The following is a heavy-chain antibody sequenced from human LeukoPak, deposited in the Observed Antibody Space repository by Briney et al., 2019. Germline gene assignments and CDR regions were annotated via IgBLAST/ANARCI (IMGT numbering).Heavy chain of an antibody. CDR1: GYTFTDYY. CDR2: VNPDSGGA. J-gene: IGHJ4*02. D-gene: IGHD3-10*01. V-gene: IGHV1-46*01. CDR3: ARDLGGDGSGNFDY. Sequence: ASVKVSCKASGYTFTDYYIHWVRQAPGQGREWMGRVNPDSGGATYAQKFQGRVTMTRDTSTSTVYMELSSLRSEDTAVYYCARDLGGDGSGNFDYWGQGTLVTVSS.